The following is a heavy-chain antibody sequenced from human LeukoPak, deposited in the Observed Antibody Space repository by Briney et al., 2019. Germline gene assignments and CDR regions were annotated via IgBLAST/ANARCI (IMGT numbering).Heavy chain of an antibody. CDR1: GYSISSGYY. Sequence: SETLSLTCAVSGYSISSGYYWGWIRQPPGKGLERIGSIYHSGSTYYNPSLKSRVTISVDTSKNQFSLKLSSVTAADTAVYYCARPKRGFRAFDIWGQGTMVTVSS. J-gene: IGHJ3*02. D-gene: IGHD3-10*01. CDR2: IYHSGST. V-gene: IGHV4-38-2*01. CDR3: ARPKRGFRAFDI.